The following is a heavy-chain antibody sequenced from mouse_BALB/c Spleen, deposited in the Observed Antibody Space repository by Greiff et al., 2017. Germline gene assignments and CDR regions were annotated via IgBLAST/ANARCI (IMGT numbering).Heavy chain of an antibody. Sequence: VKLMESGAELVRPGTSVKVSCKASGYAFTNYLIEWVKQRPGQGLEWIGVINPGSGGTNYNEKFKGKATLTADKSSSTAYMQLSSLTSDDSAVYFCARSGFDYWGQGTTLTVSS. J-gene: IGHJ2*01. D-gene: IGHD3-2*02. V-gene: IGHV1-54*01. CDR3: ARSGFDY. CDR1: GYAFTNYL. CDR2: INPGSGGT.